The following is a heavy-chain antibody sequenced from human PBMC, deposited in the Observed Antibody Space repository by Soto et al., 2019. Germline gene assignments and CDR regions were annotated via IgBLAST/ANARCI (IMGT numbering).Heavy chain of an antibody. CDR1: GGTFSSYA. CDR2: IIPIFGTA. J-gene: IGHJ5*02. D-gene: IGHD6-13*01. V-gene: IGHV1-69*06. Sequence: GASVKVSCKASGGTFSSYAISWVRQAPGQGLEWMGGIIPIFGTANYAQKFQGRVTITADKSTSTAYMELSSLRSEDTAVYYCASIAAAGSSYNWFDPWGQGTLVTVSS. CDR3: ASIAAAGSSYNWFDP.